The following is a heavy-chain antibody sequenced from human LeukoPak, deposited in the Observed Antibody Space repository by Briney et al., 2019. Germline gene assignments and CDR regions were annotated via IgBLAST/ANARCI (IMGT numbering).Heavy chain of an antibody. CDR3: AKDDGSWYYFDY. Sequence: PGGSLRLSCAASGFTFSSYGMHWVRQAPGKGLEWVAFIRYDGSNKYYADSVKGRFTTSRDNSKNTLHLQMNSLRGEDTAVYYCAKDDGSWYYFDYWGQGTLVTVSS. V-gene: IGHV3-30*02. CDR2: IRYDGSNK. J-gene: IGHJ4*02. CDR1: GFTFSSYG. D-gene: IGHD6-13*01.